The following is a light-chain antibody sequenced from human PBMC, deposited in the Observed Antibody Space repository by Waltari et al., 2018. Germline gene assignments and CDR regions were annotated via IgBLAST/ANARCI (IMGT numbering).Light chain of an antibody. CDR3: AVWDDSLTGQVI. J-gene: IGLJ2*01. V-gene: IGLV1-47*01. Sequence: QSVLTQPPSASGTPGQRVTIPCSGSSSNIGTYYVYWYHQLPGTAPKLLIYRNNQRPSGVPDRFSGSKSGTSASLAISGPRSEDEADYYCAVWDDSLTGQVIFGGGTKLTVL. CDR2: RNN. CDR1: SSNIGTYY.